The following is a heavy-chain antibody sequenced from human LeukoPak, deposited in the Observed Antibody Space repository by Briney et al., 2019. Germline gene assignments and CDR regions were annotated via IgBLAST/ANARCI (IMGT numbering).Heavy chain of an antibody. J-gene: IGHJ4*02. CDR1: GFTFSDYY. V-gene: IGHV3-11*01. D-gene: IGHD2-2*02. CDR3: ATDPCSSTSCYKGVDY. Sequence: AGGSLRLSCAASGFTFSDYYMSWIRQAPGKGLEWVSYISSSGSTIYYADSVKGRFTISRDNAKNSLYLQMNSLRAEDTAVYYCATDPCSSTSCYKGVDYWGQGTLVTVPS. CDR2: ISSSGSTI.